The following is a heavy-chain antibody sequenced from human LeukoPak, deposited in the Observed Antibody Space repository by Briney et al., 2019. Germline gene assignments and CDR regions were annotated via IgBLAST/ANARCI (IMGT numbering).Heavy chain of an antibody. CDR2: IGGSRT. V-gene: IGHV3-23*01. Sequence: GGSLRLSCAASGFTFSSYAMSWVRQAPGKGLEWVSAIGGSRTYYADSVKGRFTISRDNSKNTLSLQMNSLRAEDTAVYYCAKGWAGYYDILTGYWFDYWGQGTLVTVSS. CDR1: GFTFSSYA. J-gene: IGHJ4*02. D-gene: IGHD3-9*01. CDR3: AKGWAGYYDILTGYWFDY.